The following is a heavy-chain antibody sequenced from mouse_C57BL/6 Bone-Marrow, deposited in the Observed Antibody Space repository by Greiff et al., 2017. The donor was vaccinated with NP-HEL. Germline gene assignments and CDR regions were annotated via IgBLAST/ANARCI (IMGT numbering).Heavy chain of an antibody. Sequence: EVQLMESGGGLVQPKGSLKLSCAASGFSFNTYAMNWVRQAPGKGLEWVARIRSKSNNYATYYADSVKDRFTISSDDSESMLYLQMNNLKTEDTAMYYCVRQNWFAYWGQGTLVTVSA. CDR1: GFSFNTYA. CDR3: VRQNWFAY. J-gene: IGHJ3*01. CDR2: IRSKSNNYAT. V-gene: IGHV10-1*01.